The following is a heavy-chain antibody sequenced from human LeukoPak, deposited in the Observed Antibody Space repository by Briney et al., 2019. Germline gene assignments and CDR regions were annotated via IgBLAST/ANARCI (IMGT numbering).Heavy chain of an antibody. CDR3: ARVFDTRWLNYYYYYMDV. CDR2: INPNSGGT. CDR1: GYTFTGYY. Sequence: GGSLRLSCAASGYTFTGYYMHWVRQAPGQGLEWMGWINPNSGGTNYAQKLQGRVTMTTDTSTSTAYMELRSLRSDDTAVYYCARVFDTRWLNYYYYYMDVWGKGTTVTVSS. J-gene: IGHJ6*03. V-gene: IGHV1-2*02. D-gene: IGHD6-19*01.